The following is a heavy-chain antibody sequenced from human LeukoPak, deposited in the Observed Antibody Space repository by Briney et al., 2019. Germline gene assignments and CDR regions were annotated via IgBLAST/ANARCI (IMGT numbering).Heavy chain of an antibody. V-gene: IGHV4-39*01. CDR1: GGSISSSSYY. CDR2: IYYSGST. D-gene: IGHD2-2*02. Sequence: SETLSITCTVPGGSISSSSYYWGWIRQPPGKGLEWIGSIYYSGSTYYNPSLKSRVTISVDTSKNQFSLKLSSVTAADTAVYYCARARRYTYDDGSDYFEPWGQGTLVTVSS. CDR3: ARARRYTYDDGSDYFEP. J-gene: IGHJ4*02.